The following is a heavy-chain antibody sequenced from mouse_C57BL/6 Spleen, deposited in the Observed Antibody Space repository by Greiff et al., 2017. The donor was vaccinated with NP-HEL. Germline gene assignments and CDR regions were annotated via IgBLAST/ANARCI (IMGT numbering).Heavy chain of an antibody. J-gene: IGHJ4*01. CDR1: GYTFTSYW. Sequence: QVQLKQPGAELVKPGASVKMSCKASGYTFTSYWITWVKQRPGQGLEWIGDIYPGSGSTNYNEKFKSKATLTVDTSSSTAYMQLSSLTSEDSAVYYCARGNYYGSSSSYAMDYWGQGTSVTVSS. D-gene: IGHD1-1*01. CDR3: ARGNYYGSSSSYAMDY. CDR2: IYPGSGST. V-gene: IGHV1-55*01.